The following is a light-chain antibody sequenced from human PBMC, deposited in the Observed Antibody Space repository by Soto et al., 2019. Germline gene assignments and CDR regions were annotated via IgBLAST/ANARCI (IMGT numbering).Light chain of an antibody. Sequence: IQIKQETNTLSAALVDRVTITCRASQSLSNWLAWYQQKPGKAPKLLIFDVSSLESGVPSRFSGSGSGTEFTLSSSSLKPDDFATYYCQKYNSYSFGHGTKVDIK. V-gene: IGKV1-5*01. CDR2: DVS. CDR3: QKYNSYS. CDR1: QSLSNW. J-gene: IGKJ1*01.